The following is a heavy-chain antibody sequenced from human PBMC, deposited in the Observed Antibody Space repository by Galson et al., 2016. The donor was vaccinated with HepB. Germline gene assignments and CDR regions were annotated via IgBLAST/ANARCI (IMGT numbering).Heavy chain of an antibody. V-gene: IGHV1-18*01. Sequence: SVKVSCKASGYTFTSYGISWVRQAPGQGLEWMGWISAYNGNAKYAQKLQGRVTMTTDTSTSTAYMELRSLRSDDTSVYYCARESALWLGVWDNMDVRGQGTTVTVSS. J-gene: IGHJ6*02. CDR1: GYTFTSYG. D-gene: IGHD3-10*01. CDR2: ISAYNGNA. CDR3: ARESALWLGVWDNMDV.